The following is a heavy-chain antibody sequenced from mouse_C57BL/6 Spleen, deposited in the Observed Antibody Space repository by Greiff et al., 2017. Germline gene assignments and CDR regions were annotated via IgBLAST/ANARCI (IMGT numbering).Heavy chain of an antibody. Sequence: EVKLVESGPELVKPGASVKISCKASGYSFTGYYMNWVKQSPEKSLEWIGEINPSTGGTTYNQKFKAKATLTVDKSSSTAYMQLKSLTSEDSAVYYCARLLPLVTLYYYAMDYWGQGTSVTVSS. V-gene: IGHV1-42*01. CDR2: INPSTGGT. D-gene: IGHD2-5*01. CDR1: GYSFTGYY. J-gene: IGHJ4*01. CDR3: ARLLPLVTLYYYAMDY.